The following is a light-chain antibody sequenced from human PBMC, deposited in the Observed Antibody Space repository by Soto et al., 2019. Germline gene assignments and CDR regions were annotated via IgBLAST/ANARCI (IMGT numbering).Light chain of an antibody. Sequence: DIQMTQSPSSLSASVGDRVTITCRASQDIRNDLVWYQQKPGKAPKRLIYAASSLQSGVPSRFSGSGSGTEFTLTISSLQPEDFASYYCLQHNSYPRTFGQGTKLEIK. J-gene: IGKJ2*01. CDR1: QDIRND. CDR2: AAS. V-gene: IGKV1-17*01. CDR3: LQHNSYPRT.